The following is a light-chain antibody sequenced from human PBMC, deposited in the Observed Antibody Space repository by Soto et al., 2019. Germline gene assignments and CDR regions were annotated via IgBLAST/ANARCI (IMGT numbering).Light chain of an antibody. CDR1: QSAGTN. Sequence: EIVMTQSPVTLSVSPGGGATLSCRASQSAGTNLAWYQQQPGQPPRLLIYGASIRATGVPGRFSGSWSGTEFTLTISSLQSEDFAVYYCQQYNNWPPLTFGGGTKVEIE. CDR2: GAS. V-gene: IGKV3-15*01. J-gene: IGKJ4*01. CDR3: QQYNNWPPLT.